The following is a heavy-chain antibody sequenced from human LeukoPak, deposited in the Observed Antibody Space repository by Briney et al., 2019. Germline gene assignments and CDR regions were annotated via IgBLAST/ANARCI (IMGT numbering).Heavy chain of an antibody. J-gene: IGHJ6*03. CDR1: GFTFTSYN. CDR2: ITSSSSYI. D-gene: IGHD1-26*01. CDR3: ARNPYSGNYGAYYYYYMDV. Sequence: GGSLRLSCAASGFTFTSYNMNWVRQAPGKGLEWVSSITSSSSYIYYADSVKGRFTISRDNAKNSLYLQMDSLRVEDTAVYYCARNPYSGNYGAYYYYYMDVWGKGTTVTISS. V-gene: IGHV3-21*06.